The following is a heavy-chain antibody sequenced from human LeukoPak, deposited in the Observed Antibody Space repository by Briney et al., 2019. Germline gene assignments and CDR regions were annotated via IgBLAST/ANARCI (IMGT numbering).Heavy chain of an antibody. Sequence: ASVKVSCKASGYTFTRYGITWVRQAPGRGLEWMGWINPNSGGTNYAQKFQGRVTMTRDTSISTAYMELSRLRSDDTAVYYCARWGRISIAARPGDYWGQGTLVTVSS. CDR3: ARWGRISIAARPGDY. V-gene: IGHV1-2*02. CDR2: INPNSGGT. CDR1: GYTFTRYG. J-gene: IGHJ4*02. D-gene: IGHD6-6*01.